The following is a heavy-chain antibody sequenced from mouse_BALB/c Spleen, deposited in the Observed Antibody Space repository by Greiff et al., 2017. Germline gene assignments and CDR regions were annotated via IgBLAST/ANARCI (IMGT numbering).Heavy chain of an antibody. V-gene: IGHV1-7*01. D-gene: IGHD1-1*01. J-gene: IGHJ2*01. CDR1: GYTFTSYW. Sequence: QVQLQQSGAELAKPGASVKMSCKASGYTFTSYWMHWVKQRPGQGLEWIGYINPSTGYTEYNQKFKDKATLTADKSSSTAYMQLSSLTSEDSAVYYCARRDYGSHFDYWGQGTTLTGSS. CDR3: ARRDYGSHFDY. CDR2: INPSTGYT.